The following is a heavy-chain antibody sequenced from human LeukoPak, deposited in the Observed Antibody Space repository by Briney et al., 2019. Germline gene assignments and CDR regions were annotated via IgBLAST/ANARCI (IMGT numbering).Heavy chain of an antibody. CDR1: GGSISSYY. D-gene: IGHD3-10*01. CDR3: ARQRALLWFGESNYGMDV. CDR2: IYYSGST. V-gene: IGHV4-59*08. Sequence: SETLSLTCADSGGSISSYYWSWIRQPPGKGLEWIGYIYYSGSTNYNPSLKSRVTISVDTSKNQFSLKLSSVTAADTAVYYCARQRALLWFGESNYGMDVWGQGTTVTVSS. J-gene: IGHJ6*02.